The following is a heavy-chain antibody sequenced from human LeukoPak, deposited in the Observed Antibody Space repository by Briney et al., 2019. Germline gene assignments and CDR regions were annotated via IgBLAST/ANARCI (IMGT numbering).Heavy chain of an antibody. CDR3: VREDYGSGSYEFDY. CDR2: INSDGSST. V-gene: IGHV3-74*01. CDR1: GFTFSSYW. J-gene: IGHJ4*02. D-gene: IGHD3-10*01. Sequence: GGSLRLSCAASGFTFSSYWMHWVRQAPGKGLVWVSRINSDGSSTNYADSVKGRFTISRDNAKNTLYLQMNSLRAEDTAVYYCVREDYGSGSYEFDYWGQGTLSPSPQ.